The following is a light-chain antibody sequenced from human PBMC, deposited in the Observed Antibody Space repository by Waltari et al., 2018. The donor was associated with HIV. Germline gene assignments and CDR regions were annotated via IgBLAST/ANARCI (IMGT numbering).Light chain of an antibody. J-gene: IGLJ3*02. CDR1: SSDVGAYTL. CDR2: EVT. CDR3: CSYAGSGLV. V-gene: IGLV2-23*02. Sequence: QSALTQSASVSGSPGQSIPISCTGTSSDVGAYTLVSWYQQHPGEAPKLLIYEVTKRPSGVSTRFSGSKSGNTASLTISGLQAEDEADYYCCSYAGSGLVFGGGTKLTVL.